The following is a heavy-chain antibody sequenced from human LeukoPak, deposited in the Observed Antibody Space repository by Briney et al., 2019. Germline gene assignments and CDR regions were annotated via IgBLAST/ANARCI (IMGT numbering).Heavy chain of an antibody. J-gene: IGHJ4*02. CDR3: AKDHAIGVLDY. CDR2: IWYDGSNK. CDR1: GFTFSSYG. Sequence: PGGSLRLSCAASGFTFSSYGMHWVRQAPGKGLEWVAVIWYDGSNKYYADSVKGRFTISRDNSKNTLYLQMNSLRAEDTAVYYCAKDHAIGVLDYWGQGTLVTVSS. V-gene: IGHV3-30*02. D-gene: IGHD3-10*01.